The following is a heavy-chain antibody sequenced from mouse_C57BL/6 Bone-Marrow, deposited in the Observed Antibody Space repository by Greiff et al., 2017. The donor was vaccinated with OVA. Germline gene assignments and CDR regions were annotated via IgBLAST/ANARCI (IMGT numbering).Heavy chain of an antibody. Sequence: EAGGGLVQPKGSLKLSCAASGFSFNTYAMNWVRQAPGKGLEWVARIRSKSNNYATYYADSVKDRFTISRDDSESMLYLQMNNLKTEDTAMYYCVRHGYGTPFAYWGQGTLVTVSA. CDR1: GFSFNTYA. D-gene: IGHD2-1*01. J-gene: IGHJ3*01. CDR2: IRSKSNNYAT. V-gene: IGHV10-1*01. CDR3: VRHGYGTPFAY.